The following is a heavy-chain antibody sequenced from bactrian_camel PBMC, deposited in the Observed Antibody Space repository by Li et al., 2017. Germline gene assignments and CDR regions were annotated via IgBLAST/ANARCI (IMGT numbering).Heavy chain of an antibody. CDR2: ISSGAHT. CDR1: GFAFGNDA. J-gene: IGHJ4*01. CDR3: AASSSGLTLGY. V-gene: IGHV3S9*01. D-gene: IGHD6*01. Sequence: HVQLVESGGGLVQPGGSLRLSCAASGFAFGNDAMAWVRQAPGKGLEWVSAISSGAHTYYSDSVNGRFTNSRDNAKNTLYLQMDSLKSEDTALYYCAASSSGLTLGYWGQGTQVTVS.